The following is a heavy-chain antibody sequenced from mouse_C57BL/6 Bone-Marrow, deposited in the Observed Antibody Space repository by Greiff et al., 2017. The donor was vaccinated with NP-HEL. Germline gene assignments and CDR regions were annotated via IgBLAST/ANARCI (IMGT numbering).Heavy chain of an antibody. CDR3: ALYYYGSSNYFDY. Sequence: VQLKQPGAELVKPGASVKLSCKASGYTFTSYWMQWVKQRPGQGLEWIGEIDPSDSYTNYNQKFKGKATLTVDTSSSTAYMQLSSLTSEDSAVYYCALYYYGSSNYFDYWGQGTTLTVSS. D-gene: IGHD1-1*01. CDR2: IDPSDSYT. CDR1: GYTFTSYW. V-gene: IGHV1-50*01. J-gene: IGHJ2*01.